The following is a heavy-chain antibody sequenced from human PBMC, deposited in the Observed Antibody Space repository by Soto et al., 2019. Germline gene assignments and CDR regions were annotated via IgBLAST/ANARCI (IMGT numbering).Heavy chain of an antibody. CDR1: GFTFTSSA. J-gene: IGHJ6*02. CDR2: IVVGSGNT. Sequence: ASVKVSCKASGFTFTSSAMQWVRQARGQRLEWIGWIVVGSGNTNYAQKFQERVTITRDMSTSTAYMELSSLRSEDTAVYYCAAGGQDIVVVPAAMDFYYYGMDVWGQGTTVTVSS. D-gene: IGHD2-2*01. CDR3: AAGGQDIVVVPAAMDFYYYGMDV. V-gene: IGHV1-58*02.